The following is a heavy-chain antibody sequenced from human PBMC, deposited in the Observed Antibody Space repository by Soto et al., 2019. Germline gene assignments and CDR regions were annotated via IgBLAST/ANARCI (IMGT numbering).Heavy chain of an antibody. CDR1: GFTVSSNY. V-gene: IGHV3-66*01. CDR3: ASLAAAAPGAFDI. J-gene: IGHJ3*02. Sequence: GGSLRLSCAASGFTVSSNYMSWVRQAPGKGLEWVSVIYSGGSTYYADSVKGRFTISRDNSKNTLYLQMNSLRAEDTAVYYCASLAAAAPGAFDIWGQGTMVTVSS. D-gene: IGHD6-13*01. CDR2: IYSGGST.